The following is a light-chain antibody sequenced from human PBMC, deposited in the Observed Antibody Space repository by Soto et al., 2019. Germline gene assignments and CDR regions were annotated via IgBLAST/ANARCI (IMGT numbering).Light chain of an antibody. J-gene: IGLJ1*01. CDR2: KSN. CDR3: AAWDATLSGYV. Sequence: QSVLTQPPSASGTPGQRVTISCSGSSSNIGTDDVFWYLQFPGTAPKLLIYKSNQRPSGVSDRFSGSKSGTSASLAISGLRSEDEADYYCAAWDATLSGYVFGTGTKVTVL. V-gene: IGLV1-47*01. CDR1: SSNIGTDD.